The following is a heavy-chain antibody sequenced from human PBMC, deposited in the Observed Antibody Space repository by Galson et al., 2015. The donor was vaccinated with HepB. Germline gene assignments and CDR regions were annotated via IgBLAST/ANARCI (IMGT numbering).Heavy chain of an antibody. CDR2: IIPIFGTA. J-gene: IGHJ4*02. Sequence: SVKVSCKASGGTFSSYAISWARQAPGQGLEWMGGIIPIFGTANYAQKFQGRVTITADESTSTAYMELSSLRSEDTAVYYCARGVSSWFYFDYWGQGTLVTVSS. CDR3: ARGVSSWFYFDY. CDR1: GGTFSSYA. V-gene: IGHV1-69*13. D-gene: IGHD6-13*01.